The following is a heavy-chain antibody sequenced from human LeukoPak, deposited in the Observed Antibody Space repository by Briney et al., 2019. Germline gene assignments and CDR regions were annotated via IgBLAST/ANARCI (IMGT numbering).Heavy chain of an antibody. V-gene: IGHV3-23*01. J-gene: IGHJ4*02. D-gene: IGHD2-21*02. Sequence: GGSLRLSCAASGFTFSSYAMSWVRQAPGKGLEWVSAISGSGGSTYYADSVKGRFTISRDNSKNTLYLQMNSLRAEDTAVYYCARDPLAYCGGDCYSGAAGFDYWGQGTLVTVSS. CDR3: ARDPLAYCGGDCYSGAAGFDY. CDR2: ISGSGGST. CDR1: GFTFSSYA.